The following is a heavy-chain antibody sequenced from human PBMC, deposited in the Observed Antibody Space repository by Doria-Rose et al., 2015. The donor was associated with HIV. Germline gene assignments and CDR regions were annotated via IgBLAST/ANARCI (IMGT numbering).Heavy chain of an antibody. CDR1: GFSFESYA. D-gene: IGHD3-3*01. CDR3: AKAPIIGPKYYFYMDV. V-gene: IGHV3-9*01. J-gene: IGHJ6*03. CDR2: SSWDSGAK. Sequence: VQSGGGLVQPGRSLRLSCVGSGFSFESYAMHWVRLAPGKGLEWVAGSSWDSGAKGNADSVEGRFTISRDNAKKSVYLEMRSLRPEDAAFYYCAKAPIIGPKYYFYMDVWGKGTSVTVSS.